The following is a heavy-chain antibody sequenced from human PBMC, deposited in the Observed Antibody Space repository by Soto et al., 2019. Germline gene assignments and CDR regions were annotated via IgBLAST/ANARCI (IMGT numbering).Heavy chain of an antibody. V-gene: IGHV3-49*04. Sequence: LSLTCAVYGGSFSDYSWSWVRQAPGKGLEWVGFIRSKAYGGTTEYAASVKGRFTISRDDSKSIAYLQMNSLKTEDTAVYYCTRDLTLLAYCGGDCYSYWGQGTLVTVSS. CDR2: IRSKAYGGTT. CDR1: GGSFSDYS. CDR3: TRDLTLLAYCGGDCYSY. D-gene: IGHD2-21*02. J-gene: IGHJ4*02.